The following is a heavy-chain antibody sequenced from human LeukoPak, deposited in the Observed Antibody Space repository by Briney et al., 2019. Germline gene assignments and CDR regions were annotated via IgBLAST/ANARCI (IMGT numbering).Heavy chain of an antibody. D-gene: IGHD3-22*01. J-gene: IGHJ4*02. V-gene: IGHV3-23*01. Sequence: GGSLRLSCAASGFTFSSYAMSWVRQAPGKGLEWVSAISGSGGSTYYADSVKGRFTISRDNSKNSLYLQMNSLRAEDTAVYYCARDNAYYYDSSGYPDYWGQGTLVTVSS. CDR3: ARDNAYYYDSSGYPDY. CDR1: GFTFSSYA. CDR2: ISGSGGST.